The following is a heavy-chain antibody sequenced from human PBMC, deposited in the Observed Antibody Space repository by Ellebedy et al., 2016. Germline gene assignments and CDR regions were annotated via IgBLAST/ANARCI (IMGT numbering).Heavy chain of an antibody. J-gene: IGHJ6*02. Sequence: SETLSLXXTVSGGSISSGDYYWSWIRQPPGKGLEWIGYIYYSGSTYYNPSLKSRVTISVDTSKNQFSLKLSSVTAADTAVYYCARDQGYSYGHHYGMDVWGQGTTVTVSS. V-gene: IGHV4-30-4*01. CDR3: ARDQGYSYGHHYGMDV. CDR2: IYYSGST. D-gene: IGHD5-18*01. CDR1: GGSISSGDYY.